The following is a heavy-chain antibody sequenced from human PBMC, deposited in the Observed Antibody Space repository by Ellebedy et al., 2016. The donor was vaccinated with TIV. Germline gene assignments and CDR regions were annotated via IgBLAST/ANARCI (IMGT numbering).Heavy chain of an antibody. J-gene: IGHJ2*01. D-gene: IGHD3-3*01. Sequence: SETLSLTXTVSGGSIDRTTYYWGWIRQPPGKGLEWIGSIYYSGRTYSNPSLWSRVTLSVDTSRNQFSLKLTSVTAADTAVYYCARHGRPIVFGHVWGRGTLATVSS. CDR2: IYYSGRT. CDR1: GGSIDRTTYY. V-gene: IGHV4-39*01. CDR3: ARHGRPIVFGHV.